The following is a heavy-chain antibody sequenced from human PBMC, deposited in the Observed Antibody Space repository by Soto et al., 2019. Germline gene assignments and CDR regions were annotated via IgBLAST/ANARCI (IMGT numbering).Heavy chain of an antibody. CDR2: INHSGST. CDR3: ARGGYYDFWSGKGYFDY. CDR1: GGSFSGYY. J-gene: IGHJ4*02. D-gene: IGHD3-3*01. Sequence: SETLSLTCAVYGGSFSGYYWSWIRQPPGKGLEWIGEINHSGSTNYNPSLKSRVTISVDTSKNQFSLKLSSVTAADTAVYYCARGGYYDFWSGKGYFDYWGQGTLVNVSS. V-gene: IGHV4-34*01.